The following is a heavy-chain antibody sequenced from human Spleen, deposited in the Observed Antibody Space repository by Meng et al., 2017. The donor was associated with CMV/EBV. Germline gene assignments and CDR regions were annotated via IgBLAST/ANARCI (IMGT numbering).Heavy chain of an antibody. D-gene: IGHD6-25*01. CDR3: ARDRGSSGGCDF. J-gene: IGHJ4*02. V-gene: IGHV4-30-4*08. Sequence: QVPLQESGPGLVQPSQTLSLTCTVSGGSINSGDYYWSWIRQPPGKGLEWIGYISYNGNSYYNSSLRSRVTISADTSKNQFSLNLGSVTAADTAVYYCARDRGSSGGCDFWGQGTLVTVSS. CDR1: GGSINSGDYY. CDR2: ISYNGNS.